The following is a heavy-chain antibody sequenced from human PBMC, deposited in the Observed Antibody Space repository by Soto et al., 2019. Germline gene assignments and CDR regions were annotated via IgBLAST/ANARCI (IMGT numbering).Heavy chain of an antibody. CDR3: ARSEQWLTT. CDR1: GASVSSNSAA. D-gene: IGHD6-19*01. CDR2: TYFRSKCHY. V-gene: IGHV6-1*01. Sequence: PSQTLSLTCPISGASVSSNSAAWNWITQSPSRALEWLGRTYFRSKCHYGYAVSVRSRITIKPDTSKNQFSLQLNSVTPEDTAVYYCARSEQWLTTWGQGTLVTVSS. J-gene: IGHJ5*02.